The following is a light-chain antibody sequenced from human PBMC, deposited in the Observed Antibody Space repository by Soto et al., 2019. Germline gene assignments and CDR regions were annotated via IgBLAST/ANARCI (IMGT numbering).Light chain of an antibody. CDR1: TSDVGGYNY. Sequence: QSGLTQPASVSRSPGQSITISCTGTTSDVGGYNYVSWYQQHPGKAPKLMIYDVTNRPSGVSDRFSGSKSGNTASLTISGLQAEDEADYYCGSYTSTSTLRVFGGGTKLTVL. J-gene: IGLJ3*02. V-gene: IGLV2-14*01. CDR3: GSYTSTSTLRV. CDR2: DVT.